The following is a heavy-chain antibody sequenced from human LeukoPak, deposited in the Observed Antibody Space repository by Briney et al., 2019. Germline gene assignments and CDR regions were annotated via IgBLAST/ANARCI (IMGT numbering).Heavy chain of an antibody. CDR2: INPNSGGT. D-gene: IGHD6-13*01. V-gene: IGHV1-2*02. CDR1: GYTFTGYY. CDR3: QQRVNSSSLPY. Sequence: ASVTVSCKASGYTFTGYYMHWVRQAPGQGLEWMGWINPNSGGTNYAQKFQGRVTMTRDTSISTAYMELSRLRSDDTAVYYCQQRVNSSSLPYWGQGTLVTVSS. J-gene: IGHJ4*02.